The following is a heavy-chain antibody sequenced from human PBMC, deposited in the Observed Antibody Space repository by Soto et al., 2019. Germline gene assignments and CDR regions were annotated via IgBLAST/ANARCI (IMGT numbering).Heavy chain of an antibody. V-gene: IGHV3-7*01. CDR3: VRDDDEGWYGSGRLVGHDY. CDR2: IKTDGTET. J-gene: IGHJ4*02. CDR1: GFTFSYYW. D-gene: IGHD3-10*01. Sequence: QLVESGGGLVQPGGSLRLSCAGSGFTFSYYWMSWVRQAPGKGLEWLANIKTDGTETYYVDSVRGRFTISRDNAKKLLFLQINNLRVEDTAVYYCVRDDDEGWYGSGRLVGHDYWGQGTLITVSS.